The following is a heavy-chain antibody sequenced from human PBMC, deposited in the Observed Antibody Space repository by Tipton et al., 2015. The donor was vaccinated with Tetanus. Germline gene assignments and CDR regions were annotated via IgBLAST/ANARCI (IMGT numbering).Heavy chain of an antibody. V-gene: IGHV4-59*01. CDR2: FSLGRPA. J-gene: IGHJ4*02. CDR3: ARIHDYWSGYFDF. CDR1: GGSIGSYC. D-gene: IGHD3-3*01. Sequence: TLSLTCTLTGGSIGSYCWNWLRQAPGKGPEWIGHFSLGRPAEYNPSLQSRLSMSGDPAKNQFSLRLTSVTAADTAVYYCARIHDYWSGYFDFWGQGTLVTVSS.